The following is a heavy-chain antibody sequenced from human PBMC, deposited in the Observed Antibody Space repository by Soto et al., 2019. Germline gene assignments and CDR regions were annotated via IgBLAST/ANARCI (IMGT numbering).Heavy chain of an antibody. D-gene: IGHD5-18*01. CDR3: ARAPGYSYGFGYLDS. Sequence: SETLSLTCTVSGGSISGYYWIWIRQPPGKGLEWIGYIADIGSTNYNPSLNSRVTISVDTSKNQFSLRLSSVTAADTAVYYCARAPGYSYGFGYLDSWGQGALVTVSS. J-gene: IGHJ4*02. CDR2: IADIGST. V-gene: IGHV4-4*09. CDR1: GGSISGYY.